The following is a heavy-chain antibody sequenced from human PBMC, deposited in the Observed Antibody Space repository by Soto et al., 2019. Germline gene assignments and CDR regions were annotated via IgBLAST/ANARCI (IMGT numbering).Heavy chain of an antibody. D-gene: IGHD6-19*01. CDR1: GGSISSSNW. CDR2: IYQSGST. V-gene: IGHV4-4*02. Sequence: QVQLQESGPGLVKPSGTLSLTCAVSGGSISSSNWWGWVREPPGKGLEWIGEIYQSGSTNHKLSLRGPVTTSVAKCKNQFALRLSSVTAADTDVYYSASEVIAVAGTGDFWGQGTLVTVSS. CDR3: ASEVIAVAGTGDF. J-gene: IGHJ4*02.